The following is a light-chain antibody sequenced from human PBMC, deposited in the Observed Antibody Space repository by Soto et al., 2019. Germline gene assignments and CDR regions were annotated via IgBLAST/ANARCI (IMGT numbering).Light chain of an antibody. J-gene: IGLJ1*01. CDR1: SSDIAPYKY. CDR2: EVS. CDR3: SSYTDSSNYV. V-gene: IGLV2-14*01. Sequence: QSALTQPASVSGSPGQSITISCTGTSSDIAPYKYVSWFQHHPGKAPKLIIFEVSNRPSGISDRFSGFKSANTAYLTISGVQPEDEADYYCSSYTDSSNYVFGTGTKVTVL.